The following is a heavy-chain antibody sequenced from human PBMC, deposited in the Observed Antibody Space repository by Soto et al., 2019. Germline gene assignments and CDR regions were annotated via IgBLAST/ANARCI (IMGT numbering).Heavy chain of an antibody. J-gene: IGHJ4*02. CDR2: IYYSGST. CDR1: GASISSYY. V-gene: IGHV4-59*08. Sequence: SETLSLTCTVSGASISSYYWSWIRQPPGKGLEWIGYIYYSGSTNYNPSLKSRVTISGDTSKNQFSLKLSSVTAADTAVYYCARRYGSGSFDYWGQGTLVTISS. CDR3: ARRYGSGSFDY. D-gene: IGHD3-10*01.